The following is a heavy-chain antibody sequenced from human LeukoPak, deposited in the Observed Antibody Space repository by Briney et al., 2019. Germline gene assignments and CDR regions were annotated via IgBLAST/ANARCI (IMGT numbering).Heavy chain of an antibody. J-gene: IGHJ4*02. Sequence: SETLSLTCAVYGGSFSGYYWSWIRQPPGKGLEWIGEINHSGSTNYNPSLKSRVTISVDTSKNQFSLKLSSVTAADTAVYYCARDRRLGYCSGGSCSSARTYNFDYWGQGTLVTVSS. D-gene: IGHD2-15*01. CDR1: GGSFSGYY. CDR3: ARDRRLGYCSGGSCSSARTYNFDY. V-gene: IGHV4-34*01. CDR2: INHSGST.